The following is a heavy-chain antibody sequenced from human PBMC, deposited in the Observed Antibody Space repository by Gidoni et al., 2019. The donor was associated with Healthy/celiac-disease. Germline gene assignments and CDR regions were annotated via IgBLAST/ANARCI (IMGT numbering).Heavy chain of an antibody. J-gene: IGHJ4*02. Sequence: EVQLLESGGGLVQPGGSLRLSCAASGFTFSSYAMSWVRQAPGKGLEWVSAISGSGGSTYYADSVKGRFTINRDNSKNTLYLQMNSLRAEDTAVYYCAKDLGYSSGWYDYWGQGTLVTVSS. CDR2: ISGSGGST. D-gene: IGHD6-19*01. V-gene: IGHV3-23*01. CDR3: AKDLGYSSGWYDY. CDR1: GFTFSSYA.